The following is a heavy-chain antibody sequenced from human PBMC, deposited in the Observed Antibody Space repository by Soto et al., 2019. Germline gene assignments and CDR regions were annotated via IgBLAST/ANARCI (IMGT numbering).Heavy chain of an antibody. CDR1: GFTFTSSA. J-gene: IGHJ4*02. Sequence: SVKVSCKASGFTFTSSAFQWVRQARGQRLEWIGWIAVGSGYTNYAQRFQARVTLTRDMSTATTYMELSRLTSEDTAIYYCAADATAWQQMVPSDYWGQGTLVTVSS. V-gene: IGHV1-58*01. D-gene: IGHD2-8*01. CDR3: AADATAWQQMVPSDY. CDR2: IAVGSGYT.